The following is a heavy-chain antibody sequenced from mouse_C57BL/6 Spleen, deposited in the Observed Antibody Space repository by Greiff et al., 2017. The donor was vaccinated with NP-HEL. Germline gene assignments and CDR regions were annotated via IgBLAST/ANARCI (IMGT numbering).Heavy chain of an antibody. Sequence: DVQLVESGGDLVKPGGSLKLSCAASGFTFSSYGMSWVRQTPDKRLEWVATISSGGSYTYYPDSVKGRFTISRDNAKNTLYLQMSSLKSEDTAMYYCARSRDFFDYWGQGTTLTVSS. CDR1: GFTFSSYG. V-gene: IGHV5-6*01. J-gene: IGHJ2*01. CDR3: ARSRDFFDY. CDR2: ISSGGSYT.